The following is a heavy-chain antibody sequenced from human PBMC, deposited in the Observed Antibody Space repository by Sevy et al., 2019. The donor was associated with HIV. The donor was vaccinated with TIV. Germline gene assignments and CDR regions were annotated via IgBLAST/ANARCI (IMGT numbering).Heavy chain of an antibody. CDR2: IRYDGSNK. Sequence: GGPLRLSCAASGFTFSSYGMHWVRQAPGKGLEWVAFIRYDGSNKYYADSVKGRFTISRDNSKNTLYLQMNSLRAEDTAVYYCAKIYPYGSGSYYYGMDVWGQGTTVTVSS. V-gene: IGHV3-30*02. CDR1: GFTFSSYG. D-gene: IGHD3-10*01. CDR3: AKIYPYGSGSYYYGMDV. J-gene: IGHJ6*02.